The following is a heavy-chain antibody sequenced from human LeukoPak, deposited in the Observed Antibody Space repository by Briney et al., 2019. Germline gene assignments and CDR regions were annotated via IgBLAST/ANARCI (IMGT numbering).Heavy chain of an antibody. V-gene: IGHV4-59*01. J-gene: IGHJ4*02. CDR3: ARDMGVAARQFDN. CDR1: GGSISSYY. D-gene: IGHD6-6*01. CDR2: IYYSGST. Sequence: SETLSLTCTVSGGSISSYYWSWIRQPPGKGLEWIGYIYYSGSTKYNPPLKSRVTISVDTSKNQFSLKLNSVTAADTAVYYCARDMGVAARQFDNLGQGTLVTVSS.